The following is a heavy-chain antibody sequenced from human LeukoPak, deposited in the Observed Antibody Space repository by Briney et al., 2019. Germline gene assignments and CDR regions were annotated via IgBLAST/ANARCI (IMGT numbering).Heavy chain of an antibody. CDR2: IYSGGSA. Sequence: GGSLRLSCAASGLTVSSNYMIWVRQAPGKGLEWVSVIYSGGSAYYADSVKGRFTISRDNSKNTLYLQMNSLRVEDTAVYYCARGITMVRGVNNWFDPWGQGTLVTVSS. V-gene: IGHV3-53*01. CDR3: ARGITMVRGVNNWFDP. CDR1: GLTVSSNY. J-gene: IGHJ5*02. D-gene: IGHD3-10*01.